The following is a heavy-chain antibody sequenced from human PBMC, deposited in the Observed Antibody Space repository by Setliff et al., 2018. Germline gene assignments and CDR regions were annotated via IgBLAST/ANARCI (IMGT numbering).Heavy chain of an antibody. V-gene: IGHV4-39*07. Sequence: PSETLSLTCTVSGASITSGSYYWGWIRQPPGKGLEWIGTIYYAGTTFYNPSLKSRVTMSVDTSKNQFSLKLSSVAAADTAVYYCARGFDVCGGGACYTDGPYYFDYWGLGTLVTVSS. CDR1: GASITSGSYY. CDR2: IYYAGTT. J-gene: IGHJ4*02. CDR3: ARGFDVCGGGACYTDGPYYFDY. D-gene: IGHD2-21*02.